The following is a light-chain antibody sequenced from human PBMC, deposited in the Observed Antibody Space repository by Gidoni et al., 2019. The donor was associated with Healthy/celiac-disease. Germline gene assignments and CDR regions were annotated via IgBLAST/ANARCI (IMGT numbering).Light chain of an antibody. CDR1: QSVSSN. CDR2: GAS. V-gene: IGKV3-15*01. J-gene: IGKJ2*01. CDR3: QQYNNWPPYT. Sequence: ERVMTQSPATLSVSPGERATRSCRASQSVSSNLAWYQQKPGQAPRLLIYGASTRATGIPARFSGSGSGTEFTLPISSLQSEDFAVSYCQQYNNWPPYTFGQXTKLEIK.